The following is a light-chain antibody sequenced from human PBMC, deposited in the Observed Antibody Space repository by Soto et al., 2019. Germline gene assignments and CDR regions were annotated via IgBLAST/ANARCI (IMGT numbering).Light chain of an antibody. CDR2: AAS. J-gene: IGKJ5*01. V-gene: IGKV1-9*01. CDR3: QQRKSYPIT. CDR1: QDINTY. Sequence: DIPLTQSPSFLSASVGDRVTITCRASQDINTYLAWYQQKPGKAPKLLIFAASTLQNGVPSRFSGSGSGTEFTVTITSLQPEDFATYYCQQRKSYPITFGQGTRLEMK.